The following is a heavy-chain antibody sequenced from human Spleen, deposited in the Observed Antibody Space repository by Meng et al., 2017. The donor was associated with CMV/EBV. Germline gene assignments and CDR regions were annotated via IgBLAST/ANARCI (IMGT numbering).Heavy chain of an antibody. CDR1: SFSGYY. Sequence: SFSGYYWSWIRQPPGKGLEWIGEINHSGSTNYNPSLKSRVTISVDTSKNQFSLKLSSVTAADTAVYYCAGLGYCSGGSCYEKEFDYWGQGTLVTVSS. CDR2: INHSGST. V-gene: IGHV4-34*01. J-gene: IGHJ4*02. D-gene: IGHD2-15*01. CDR3: AGLGYCSGGSCYEKEFDY.